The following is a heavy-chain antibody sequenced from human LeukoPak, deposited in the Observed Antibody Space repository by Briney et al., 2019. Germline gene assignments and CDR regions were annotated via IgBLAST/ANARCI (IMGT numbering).Heavy chain of an antibody. D-gene: IGHD6-19*01. CDR3: ARETPIAVAGKEGYI. V-gene: IGHV4-4*07. CDR2: IYTSGST. Sequence: SETLSLTCTVSGGSISSYYWSWIRQPAGKGLEWIGRIYTSGSTNYNPSLKSRVTMSVDTSKNQFSLKLSSVTAADTAVYYCARETPIAVAGKEGYIWGQGTMVTVSS. CDR1: GGSISSYY. J-gene: IGHJ3*02.